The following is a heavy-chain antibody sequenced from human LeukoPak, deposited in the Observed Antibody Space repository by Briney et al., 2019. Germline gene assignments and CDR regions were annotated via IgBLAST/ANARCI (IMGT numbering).Heavy chain of an antibody. CDR1: GFTFDDYA. Sequence: GGSLRLSCAASGFTFDDYAMHWVRQAPGKGLEWVSLISWDGGSTYYADSVKGRFTISRDNSKNSLYLQMNSLRAEDTAVYYCARGEGWHCSGSDCFTHWFDPWGQGTLVTVSS. D-gene: IGHD2-15*01. CDR2: ISWDGGST. CDR3: ARGEGWHCSGSDCFTHWFDP. J-gene: IGHJ5*02. V-gene: IGHV3-43D*03.